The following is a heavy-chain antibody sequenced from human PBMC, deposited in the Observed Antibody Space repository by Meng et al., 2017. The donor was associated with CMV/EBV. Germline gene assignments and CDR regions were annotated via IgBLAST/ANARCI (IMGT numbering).Heavy chain of an antibody. Sequence: GESLKISCAASGFTVSSHYMSWVRQAPGKGLEWVSVIYSGGSTYYADSVKGRFTISRDNSKNTLYLQTNSLRAEDTAVYYCTLTQDYYYGMDVWGQGTTVTVSS. CDR1: GFTVSSHY. J-gene: IGHJ6*02. D-gene: IGHD2-15*01. V-gene: IGHV3-53*01. CDR3: TLTQDYYYGMDV. CDR2: IYSGGST.